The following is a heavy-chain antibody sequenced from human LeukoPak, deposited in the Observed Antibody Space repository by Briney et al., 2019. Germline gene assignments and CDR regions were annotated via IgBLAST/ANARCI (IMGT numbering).Heavy chain of an antibody. CDR2: IKPDGSER. D-gene: IGHD1-26*01. Sequence: GGSLRLSCAASGFTFTNYWMSWVRQAPGKGLQWVANIKPDGSERYSVDSVKGRFTISRDNAKNSLYLQMSSLRVEDTAVYYCARDHRVGALVDYWGQGVLVTVSS. V-gene: IGHV3-7*01. J-gene: IGHJ4*02. CDR1: GFTFTNYW. CDR3: ARDHRVGALVDY.